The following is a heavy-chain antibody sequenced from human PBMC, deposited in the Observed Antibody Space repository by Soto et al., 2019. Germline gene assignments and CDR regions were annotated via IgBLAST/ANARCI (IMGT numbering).Heavy chain of an antibody. V-gene: IGHV3-48*02. CDR3: ARESRFLEWLSLNWFDP. CDR2: ISSSSSTI. J-gene: IGHJ5*02. Sequence: EVQLVESGGGLVQPGGSLRLSCAASGFTFSSYSMNWVRQAPGKGLEWVSYISSSSSTIYYADSVKGRFTISRGNAKNSLYLQMNSLRDEDTAVYYCARESRFLEWLSLNWFDPWGQGTLVTVSS. D-gene: IGHD3-3*01. CDR1: GFTFSSYS.